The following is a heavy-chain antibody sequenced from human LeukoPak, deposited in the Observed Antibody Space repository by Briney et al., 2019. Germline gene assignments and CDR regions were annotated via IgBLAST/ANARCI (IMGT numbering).Heavy chain of an antibody. V-gene: IGHV3-9*01. Sequence: GRSLRLSCAASGFTFDDYAMYWVRQAPGKGLEWVSGINWNSGTIGYADSVKGRFTISRDNAKNSLYLQMISLRTEDTALYYCAKDRLGNKRDHFYGMDVWGQGTTVTVSS. J-gene: IGHJ6*02. CDR3: AKDRLGNKRDHFYGMDV. D-gene: IGHD1-14*01. CDR2: INWNSGTI. CDR1: GFTFDDYA.